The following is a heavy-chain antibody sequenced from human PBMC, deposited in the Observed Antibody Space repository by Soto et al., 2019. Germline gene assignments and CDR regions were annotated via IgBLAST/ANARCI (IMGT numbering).Heavy chain of an antibody. CDR1: GASISTNNW. CDR3: AVPGAGDFDY. CDR2: VYHSGST. D-gene: IGHD6-13*01. J-gene: IGHJ4*02. Sequence: ASETLSLTCAVSGASISTNNWWGWVRQPPGKGLEWIGEVYHSGSTNCNPSLKSRVTISIDKSKNQFSLRLTSMTAADTAVYYCAVPGAGDFDYWSQGTLVTVSS. V-gene: IGHV4-4*02.